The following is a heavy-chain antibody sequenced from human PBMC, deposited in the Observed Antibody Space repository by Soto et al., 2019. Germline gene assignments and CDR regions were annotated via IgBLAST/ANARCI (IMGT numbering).Heavy chain of an antibody. V-gene: IGHV1-2*04. D-gene: IGHD2-15*01. J-gene: IGHJ4*02. CDR3: ARMSPKYCSGGSCLFDY. Sequence: GASVKVSCKASGYTFTGYYMHWVRQAPGQGLEWMGWINPNSGGTNYAQKFQGWVTMTRDTSISTAYMELSRLGSDDTAVYYCARMSPKYCSGGSCLFDYWGQGTLVTVSS. CDR1: GYTFTGYY. CDR2: INPNSGGT.